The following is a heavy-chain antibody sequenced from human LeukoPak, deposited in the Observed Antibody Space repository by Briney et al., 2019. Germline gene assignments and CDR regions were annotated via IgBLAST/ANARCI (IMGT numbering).Heavy chain of an antibody. CDR2: MNPNSGNT. V-gene: IGHV1-8*01. CDR1: GYTFTSYD. Sequence: ASVKVSCKASGYTFTSYDINWVRQATGQGLEWMGWMNPNSGNTGYAQKFQGRVTMTRNTSISTAYMELSSLRSEDTAVYYCARGKYKGFGVVNAGHYYYMDVWGKGTTVPVSS. J-gene: IGHJ6*03. CDR3: ARGKYKGFGVVNAGHYYYMDV. D-gene: IGHD3-3*01.